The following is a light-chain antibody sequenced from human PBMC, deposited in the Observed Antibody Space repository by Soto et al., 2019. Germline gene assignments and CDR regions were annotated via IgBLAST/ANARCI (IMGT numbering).Light chain of an antibody. Sequence: EIVMTQSPATLSVSPGERATLSCRASQSVSRNLAWYQKKPGQAPRLLMYGASTMATGIPARFSGSGSGTEFTLTISSLQSEDFAFYYCQQYTNWPPSTFGQGTKLEIK. CDR3: QQYTNWPPST. J-gene: IGKJ2*01. CDR1: QSVSRN. CDR2: GAS. V-gene: IGKV3-15*01.